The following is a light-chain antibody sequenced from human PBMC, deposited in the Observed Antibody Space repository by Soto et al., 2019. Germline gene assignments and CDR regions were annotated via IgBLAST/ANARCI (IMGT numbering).Light chain of an antibody. CDR3: SSVTSSSTSRV. Sequence: QSALTQPASVSGSLGRSITLSCTGTSSDIGRYNFFSWYQQDPGKAPKAMIYEVSNRHSGVSHRFSCSKSGNTASLNISGFQAEDEGDYYCSSVTSSSTSRVFGGGTKLTVL. J-gene: IGLJ3*02. CDR2: EVS. V-gene: IGLV2-14*01. CDR1: SSDIGRYNF.